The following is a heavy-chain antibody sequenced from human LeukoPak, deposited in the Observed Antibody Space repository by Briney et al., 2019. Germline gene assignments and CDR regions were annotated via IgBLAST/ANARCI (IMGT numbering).Heavy chain of an antibody. J-gene: IGHJ3*02. CDR3: ARLAYSGYDFDGFDI. Sequence: PSETLSLTCSVSGGSISSSGYYWGWIRQPPGKGLEWIGSIYFTGSTYYNPSLKSRVTISVATSKNQFSLKLSSVTAADTAVYYCARLAYSGYDFDGFDIWGQGTRVTVSS. V-gene: IGHV4-39*01. D-gene: IGHD5-12*01. CDR1: GGSISSSGYY. CDR2: IYFTGST.